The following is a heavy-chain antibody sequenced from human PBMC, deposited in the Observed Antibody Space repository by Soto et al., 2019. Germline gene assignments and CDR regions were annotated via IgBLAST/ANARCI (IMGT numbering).Heavy chain of an antibody. CDR1: GYTFTSYG. D-gene: IGHD3-9*01. J-gene: IGHJ6*02. V-gene: IGHV1-18*01. CDR2: ISAYNGNT. Sequence: ASVKVSCKASGYTFTSYGISWVRQAPGQGLEWMGWISAYNGNTNYAQKLQGRVTMTTDTSTSTAYMELRSLRSDDTAVYYCARDTGLLRYFDWLNYGMDVWGQGTTVTVSS. CDR3: ARDTGLLRYFDWLNYGMDV.